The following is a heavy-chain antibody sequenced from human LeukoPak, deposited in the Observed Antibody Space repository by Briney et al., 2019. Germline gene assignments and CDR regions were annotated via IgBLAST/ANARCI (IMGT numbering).Heavy chain of an antibody. J-gene: IGHJ5*02. Sequence: EGSLRLSCAASGFTLRSYAMNWVRQAPGKGLEWVSAISGSGGSTNYADSVKGRFTISRDNSKNTLYLQMSSLRVEDTAVYYCAKSLIRGAAKWFDPWGQGTLVTVSS. CDR3: AKSLIRGAAKWFDP. D-gene: IGHD3-10*01. CDR1: GFTLRSYA. V-gene: IGHV3-23*01. CDR2: ISGSGGST.